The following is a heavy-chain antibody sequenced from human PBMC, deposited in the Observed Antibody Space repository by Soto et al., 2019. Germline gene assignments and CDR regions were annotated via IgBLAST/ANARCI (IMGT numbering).Heavy chain of an antibody. V-gene: IGHV3-30-3*02. CDR2: TSYDGLNT. CDR3: AKSSSGLRDYFDS. D-gene: IGHD3-10*01. CDR1: GFTLSTFA. Sequence: PGGSLRLSCEASGFTLSTFAMHWVRQAPGKGLEWVATTSYDGLNTFYGESVRGRFSISRDTSQNTLFLQMNSLKTEDTAVYYCAKSSSGLRDYFDSWGRVPLVTLSS. J-gene: IGHJ4*02.